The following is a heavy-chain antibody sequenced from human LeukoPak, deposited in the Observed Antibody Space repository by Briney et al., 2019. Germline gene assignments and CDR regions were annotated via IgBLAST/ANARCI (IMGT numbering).Heavy chain of an antibody. Sequence: ASVKVSCKASGYTFTGYYMHWVRQAPGQGLEWMGWINPNSGGTNYAQKFQGRVTMTRETSISTAYMELSRLRSDDTAVYYCARIEGSFREVTWHFDYWGQGTLVTVSS. CDR1: GYTFTGYY. V-gene: IGHV1-2*02. J-gene: IGHJ4*02. CDR3: ARIEGSFREVTWHFDY. D-gene: IGHD2-21*02. CDR2: INPNSGGT.